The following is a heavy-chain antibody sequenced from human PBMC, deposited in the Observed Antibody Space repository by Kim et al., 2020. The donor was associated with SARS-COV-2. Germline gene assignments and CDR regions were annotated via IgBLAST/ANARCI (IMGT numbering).Heavy chain of an antibody. D-gene: IGHD3-9*01. CDR1: GGSISSYY. J-gene: IGHJ4*02. Sequence: SETLSLTCTVSGGSISSYYWSWIRQPPGKGLEWIGYIYYSGSTNYNPSLKSRVTISVDTSKNQFSLKLSSVTAADTAVYYCASSVFRYFDWLEYYFDYWGQGTLVTVSS. V-gene: IGHV4-59*01. CDR2: IYYSGST. CDR3: ASSVFRYFDWLEYYFDY.